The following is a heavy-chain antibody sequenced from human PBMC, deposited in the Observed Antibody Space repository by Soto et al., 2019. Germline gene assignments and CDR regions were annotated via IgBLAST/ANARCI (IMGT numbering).Heavy chain of an antibody. V-gene: IGHV5-51*01. J-gene: IGHJ4*02. CDR1: GYNFNTFW. CDR3: ARLGFPGAIYFDS. CDR2: IYPGDSET. Sequence: GESLKISCKGSGYNFNTFWIGWVRQVPGKGLEWMGIIYPGDSETKYSPDFEGQVTISADRSTNTAYLQWRSLRASDTAMYYCARLGFPGAIYFDSWGLVTLVTVSS.